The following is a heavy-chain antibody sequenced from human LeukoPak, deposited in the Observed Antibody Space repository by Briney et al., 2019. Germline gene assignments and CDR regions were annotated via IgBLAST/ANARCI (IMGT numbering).Heavy chain of an antibody. D-gene: IGHD3-3*01. Sequence: GASVKVSCKASGYTFTGYYMHWVRQAPGQGLEWMGWINPNSGGTNYAQKFQGRVTMTRDTSISTAYMELSRLRSDDTAVYYCARGVTIFGVVIQIWFDPWGQGTLVTVSS. J-gene: IGHJ5*02. CDR1: GYTFTGYY. CDR2: INPNSGGT. V-gene: IGHV1-2*02. CDR3: ARGVTIFGVVIQIWFDP.